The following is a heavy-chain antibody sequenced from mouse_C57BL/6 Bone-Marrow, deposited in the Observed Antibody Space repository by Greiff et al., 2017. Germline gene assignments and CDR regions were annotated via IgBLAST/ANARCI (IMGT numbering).Heavy chain of an antibody. J-gene: IGHJ2*01. CDR2: INPNNGGT. CDR3: ARGVATVALYYFDY. D-gene: IGHD1-1*01. Sequence: VQLQQSGPELVKPGASVKIPCKASGYTFTDYNMDWVKQSHGKSLEWIGDINPNNGGTIYNQKFKGKATLTVDKSSSTAYMELRSLTSEDTAVYYCARGVATVALYYFDYWGQGTTLTVSS. V-gene: IGHV1-18*01. CDR1: GYTFTDYN.